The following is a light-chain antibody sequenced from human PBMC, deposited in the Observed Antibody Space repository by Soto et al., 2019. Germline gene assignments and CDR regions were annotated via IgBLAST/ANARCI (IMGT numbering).Light chain of an antibody. J-gene: IGKJ3*01. CDR3: QQYGASPFT. CDR1: ESIYINS. CDR2: GAS. V-gene: IGKV3-20*01. Sequence: EIVLTQSPGTLSLSPGESATLSCKASESIYINSFALFYLKPGQPPRLLIYGASTRATGIPDRFSGSGSGTDFVLSIDRLEVEDSGIYYCQQYGASPFTFGPGTRVDIK.